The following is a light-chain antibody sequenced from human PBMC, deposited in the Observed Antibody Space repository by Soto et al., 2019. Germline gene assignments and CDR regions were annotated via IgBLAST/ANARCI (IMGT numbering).Light chain of an antibody. Sequence: EIVMTQSPATVSVSPGERATLSCRASQSVSSNLAWYQQKPGQAPRLLIYGASTRATGIPARFSGSGSGTEFTLTISSLQSEDFAVYYCQQYNNWPPYTFGRGTKLEIK. CDR1: QSVSSN. V-gene: IGKV3-15*01. CDR3: QQYNNWPPYT. CDR2: GAS. J-gene: IGKJ2*01.